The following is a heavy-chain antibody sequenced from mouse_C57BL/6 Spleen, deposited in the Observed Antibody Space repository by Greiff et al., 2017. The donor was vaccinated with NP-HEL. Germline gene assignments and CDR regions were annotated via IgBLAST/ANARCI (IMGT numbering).Heavy chain of an antibody. D-gene: IGHD2-4*01. CDR1: GFSLTSYG. Sequence: VQLQQSGPGLVQPSQSLSITCTVSGFSLTSYGVHWVRQSPGKGLEWLGVIWSGGSTDYNAAFISRLSISKDNSKSQVFFKMNSLQADDTAIYYCASDYVYVMDYWGQGTSVTVSS. CDR2: IWSGGST. J-gene: IGHJ4*01. CDR3: ASDYVYVMDY. V-gene: IGHV2-2*01.